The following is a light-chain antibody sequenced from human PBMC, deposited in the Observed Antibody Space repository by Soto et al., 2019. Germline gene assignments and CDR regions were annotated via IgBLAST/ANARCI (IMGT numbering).Light chain of an antibody. V-gene: IGKV1-39*01. CDR1: QSISNH. J-gene: IGKJ1*01. Sequence: QFTQSQSSLSAVLEYTGIITFRTSQSISNHLNWYQQKPGKAPKLLIFAASGLQSGVPSRFSGSISGPDFTLAISSLQTEDFATYYCKQSYSSPPTFGKGTKVDIK. CDR2: AAS. CDR3: KQSYSSPPT.